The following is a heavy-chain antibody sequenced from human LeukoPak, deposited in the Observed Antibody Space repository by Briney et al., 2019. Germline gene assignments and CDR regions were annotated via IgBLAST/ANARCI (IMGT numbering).Heavy chain of an antibody. CDR2: ISGSGGST. V-gene: IGHV3-23*01. CDR1: GFTFTNYW. Sequence: GGSLRLSCAASGFTFTNYWMHWVRQAPGKGLEWVSAISGSGGSTYYADSVKGRFTISRDNSKNTLYLQMNSLRAEDTAVYYCAKDFPQVPQDYYDSICYFDYWGQGTLVTVSS. J-gene: IGHJ4*02. D-gene: IGHD3-22*01. CDR3: AKDFPQVPQDYYDSICYFDY.